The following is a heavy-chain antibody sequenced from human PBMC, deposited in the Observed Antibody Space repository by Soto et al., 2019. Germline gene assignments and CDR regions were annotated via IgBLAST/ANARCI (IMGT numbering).Heavy chain of an antibody. J-gene: IGHJ4*02. CDR1: NGSISTYY. Sequence: NPSETLSLTCTVSNGSISTYYWSWIRQPPGRSLEWIGHIYYTGSPTYNPSLKSRVTISENTSKKTVSLTLISVTAEDTAVYYCARSRSTRQPFDYWGRGTLVTSPQ. CDR3: ARSRSTRQPFDY. D-gene: IGHD5-12*01. V-gene: IGHV4-59*01. CDR2: IYYTGSP.